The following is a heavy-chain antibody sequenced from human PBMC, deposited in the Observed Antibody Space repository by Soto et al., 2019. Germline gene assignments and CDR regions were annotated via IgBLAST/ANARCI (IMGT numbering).Heavy chain of an antibody. CDR2: SNEGSGNS. CDR1: GYNFNNYA. D-gene: IGHD3-3*01. J-gene: IGHJ4*02. CDR3: VRDDRAISGVVTLDY. V-gene: IGHV1-3*01. Sequence: QVQLVQSGAEVKRPGASVRVSCKASGYNFNNYAIHWVRQAPGHRLEWMGWSNEGSGNSRYSQKFQGRVSITRDNSANTVYTDLSSLKSEDTATYDCVRDDRAISGVVTLDYWGPGTLVTVSS.